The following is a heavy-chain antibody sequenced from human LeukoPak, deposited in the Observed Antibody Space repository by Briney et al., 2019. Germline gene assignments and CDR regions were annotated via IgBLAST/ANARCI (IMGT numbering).Heavy chain of an antibody. CDR3: AKIAARDTGEGY. J-gene: IGHJ4*02. CDR2: INPSGDST. D-gene: IGHD6-6*01. Sequence: GASVKVSCKASGYTFTSNHIHWVRPAPGQGLEWMGVINPSGDSTSYAPNFQGRVTVTRDTSTSTVYMELSSLRSEDTAIYYCAKIAARDTGEGYWGQGTLVTVSS. CDR1: GYTFTSNH. V-gene: IGHV1-46*01.